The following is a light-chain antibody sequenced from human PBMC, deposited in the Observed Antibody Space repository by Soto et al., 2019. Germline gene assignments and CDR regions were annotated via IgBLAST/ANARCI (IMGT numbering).Light chain of an antibody. Sequence: EIVLTQSPGTLSLSPGDRATLSCRASQSVRGNYLAWYQQKPGQSPRLLIYGASSRETDIPDRFSASGSGTDFTLTISRLEPEDFAVYYCQQYGSSLYTFGQGTKLEI. CDR2: GAS. J-gene: IGKJ2*01. CDR3: QQYGSSLYT. V-gene: IGKV3-20*01. CDR1: QSVRGNY.